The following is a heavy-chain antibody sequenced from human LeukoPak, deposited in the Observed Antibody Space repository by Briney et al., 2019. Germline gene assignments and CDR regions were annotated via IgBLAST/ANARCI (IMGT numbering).Heavy chain of an antibody. V-gene: IGHV3-7*01. CDR1: GFTFSDHW. D-gene: IGHD1-26*01. Sequence: GGPLRLSCAASGFTFSDHWMSWVRQAPGKGLEWVANINPDGTTTRYVYSVRGRFTISRANVRNSPYLQMNSLRAEAPAVYYYPRWAFPCRAACSSALAYSGQGGLVTVSS. CDR3: PRWAFPCRAACSSALAY. CDR2: INPDGTTT. J-gene: IGHJ4*02.